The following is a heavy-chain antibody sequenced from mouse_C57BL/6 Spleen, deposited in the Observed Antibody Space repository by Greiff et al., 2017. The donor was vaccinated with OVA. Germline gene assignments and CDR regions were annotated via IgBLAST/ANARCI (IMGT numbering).Heavy chain of an antibody. CDR1: GYTLTSYW. D-gene: IGHD2-3*01. J-gene: IGHJ2*01. Sequence: QVQLQQPGAELVMPGASVKLSCKASGYTLTSYWMHWVKQRPGQGLEWIGEIDPSDSYTNYNQKFKGKSTVTVDKSSSTAYMQLSSLTSEDSAVYYGARRGDGYYFDYWGQGTTLTVSS. CDR3: ARRGDGYYFDY. V-gene: IGHV1-69*01. CDR2: IDPSDSYT.